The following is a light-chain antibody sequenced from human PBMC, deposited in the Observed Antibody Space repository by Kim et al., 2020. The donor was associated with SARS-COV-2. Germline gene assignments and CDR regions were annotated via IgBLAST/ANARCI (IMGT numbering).Light chain of an antibody. CDR2: LAS. Sequence: SPGERATPSCRASQSVDPNLAWYQQKPGQAPRLLIYLASTRAPGIPARFSGSGSGTEFTLTISSLQSEDFAIYYCQQYNQWPPTTFGQGTRLEIK. J-gene: IGKJ5*01. CDR3: QQYNQWPPTT. V-gene: IGKV3-15*01. CDR1: QSVDPN.